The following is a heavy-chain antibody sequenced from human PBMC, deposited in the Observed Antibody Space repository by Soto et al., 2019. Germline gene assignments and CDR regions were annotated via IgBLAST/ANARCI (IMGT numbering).Heavy chain of an antibody. V-gene: IGHV4-4*02. CDR2: IYHTGGR. CDR1: GDSINNTYW. D-gene: IGHD2-8*02. Sequence: SETLSLTCFVSGDSINNTYWWSWVRQAPEKGLEWIGEIYHTGGRSYMPSLRGRITLSVDTSKNQFSLKLTSVTAADTAGYYWGGVVYFTTANWWHAFHYNNMDVWGQGPGVPV. CDR3: GGVVYFTTANWWHAFHYNNMDV. J-gene: IGHJ6*02.